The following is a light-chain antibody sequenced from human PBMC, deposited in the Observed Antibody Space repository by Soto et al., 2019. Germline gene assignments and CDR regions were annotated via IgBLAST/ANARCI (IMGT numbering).Light chain of an antibody. J-gene: IGLJ1*01. CDR3: NSCTSSSTYG. CDR1: GSDVGGYDR. V-gene: IGLV2-14*01. CDR2: GVT. Sequence: QSALTQPASVSGSPGQSITISCTGTGSDVGGYDRVSWYQQHPGKAPKLIIYGVTNRPSGISNRFSGSKSGSTASLTISGLQPEYEADYYCNSCTSSSTYGFGTGTKVTVL.